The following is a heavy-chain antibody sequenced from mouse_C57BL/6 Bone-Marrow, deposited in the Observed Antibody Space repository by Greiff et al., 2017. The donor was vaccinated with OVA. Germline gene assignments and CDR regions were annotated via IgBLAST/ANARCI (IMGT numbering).Heavy chain of an antibody. CDR1: GYTFTDYE. CDR3: TRDYSNYVDY. CDR2: IDPETGGT. V-gene: IGHV1-15*01. J-gene: IGHJ2*01. Sequence: VKLVESGAELVRPGASVTLSCKASGYTFTDYEMHWVKQTPVHGLEWIGAIDPETGGTAYNQKFKGKAILTADKSSSTAYMELRSLTSEDSAVYYCTRDYSNYVDYWGQGTTLTVSS. D-gene: IGHD2-5*01.